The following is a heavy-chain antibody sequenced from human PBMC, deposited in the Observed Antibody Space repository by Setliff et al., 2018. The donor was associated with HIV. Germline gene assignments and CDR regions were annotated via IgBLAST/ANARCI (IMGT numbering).Heavy chain of an antibody. CDR2: INPGDSHT. CDR3: ARHINYYYSGSYPEY. V-gene: IGHV5-51*01. D-gene: IGHD3-10*01. Sequence: GESLKISCKASGYSFTSYWIGWVRQMPGKGLEWMGIINPGDSHTRYSPSFQGQVIISVDNSISTAYLQWSTLKASDTAIYYCARHINYYYSGSYPEYWGQGTLVTVSS. CDR1: GYSFTSYW. J-gene: IGHJ4*02.